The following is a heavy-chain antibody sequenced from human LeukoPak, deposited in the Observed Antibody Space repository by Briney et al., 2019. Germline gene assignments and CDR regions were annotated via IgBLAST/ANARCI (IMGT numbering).Heavy chain of an antibody. D-gene: IGHD2-8*01. J-gene: IGHJ4*02. V-gene: IGHV3-23*01. CDR2: LSRGGSTT. Sequence: GGSLRLSCTGSGLNFNMFAMNWVRQGPGQGLEWVSGLSRGGSTTNYADSVKGRFTISRDKSKNMVFLQMNSLRPEDTAVYYCAKEQRIRHCSEGVCMEGYYFDYWGQGTLVTVSS. CDR3: AKEQRIRHCSEGVCMEGYYFDY. CDR1: GLNFNMFA.